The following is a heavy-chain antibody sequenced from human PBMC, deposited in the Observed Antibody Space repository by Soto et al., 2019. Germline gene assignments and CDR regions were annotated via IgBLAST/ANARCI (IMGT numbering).Heavy chain of an antibody. CDR1: GYTFTSYG. Sequence: QVQLVQSGAEVKKPGASVKVSCKASGYTFTSYGISWVRQAPGQGLEWMGWISAYNGNTNSAQKVRSRLTMTTDTYTNTAYRELRGLRSDDTAVYYCARCKDFWSGYSRGGMDVWGQGTTVTVSS. D-gene: IGHD3-3*01. V-gene: IGHV1-18*04. J-gene: IGHJ6*02. CDR3: ARCKDFWSGYSRGGMDV. CDR2: ISAYNGNT.